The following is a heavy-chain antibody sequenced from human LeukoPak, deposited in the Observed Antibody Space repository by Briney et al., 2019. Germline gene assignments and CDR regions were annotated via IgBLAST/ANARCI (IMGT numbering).Heavy chain of an antibody. J-gene: IGHJ5*02. V-gene: IGHV3-53*01. Sequence: GGSLRLSCAASGFTVSSNYMSWVRQAPGKGLEWASVIYSGGSTYYADSVKGRFTISRDNSKNTLYLQMNSLRAEDTAVYYCARVEDYYGSGSGLDWFDPWGQGTLVSVSS. CDR1: GFTVSSNY. CDR2: IYSGGST. D-gene: IGHD3-10*01. CDR3: ARVEDYYGSGSGLDWFDP.